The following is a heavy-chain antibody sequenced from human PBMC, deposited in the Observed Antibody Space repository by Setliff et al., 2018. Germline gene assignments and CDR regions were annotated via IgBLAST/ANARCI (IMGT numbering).Heavy chain of an antibody. CDR1: GGSISSGSYY. CDR3: ARGAPGWELLSWFDP. J-gene: IGHJ5*02. Sequence: TSETLSLTCTVSGGSISSGSYYWSWIRQPAGKGLEWIGHIYTSGSTNYNPSLKSRVTISVDTSKNQFSLKLSSVTAADTAVYYCARGAPGWELLSWFDPWGQGTLVTVSS. D-gene: IGHD1-26*01. CDR2: IYTSGST. V-gene: IGHV4-61*09.